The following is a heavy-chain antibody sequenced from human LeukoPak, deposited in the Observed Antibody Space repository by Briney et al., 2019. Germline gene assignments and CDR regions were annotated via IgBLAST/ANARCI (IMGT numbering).Heavy chain of an antibody. CDR2: INPKSGGT. V-gene: IGHV1-2*02. D-gene: IGHD3-22*01. CDR1: GYTFTGYY. CDR3: ASGGGTGSSYYDNSDYYYSDY. Sequence: GASVKVSCKASGYTFTGYYLHWVRQAPGQGLEWIGWINPKSGGTNYAQKFQGRVTMTRDTSISTAYMELSRLRSDDTAVYYCASGGGTGSSYYDNSDYYYSDYWGQGTLVTVYS. J-gene: IGHJ4*02.